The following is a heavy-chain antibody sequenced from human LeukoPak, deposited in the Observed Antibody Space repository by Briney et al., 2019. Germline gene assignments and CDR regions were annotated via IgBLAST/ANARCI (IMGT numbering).Heavy chain of an antibody. Sequence: PGGSLRLSCAASGFTFSSYSMNWVRQAPGKGLEWVSSISSSSSSSYIYYADSVKGRFTISRDNAKNSLYLQMNSLRAEDTAVYYCAVSETTVTTAFDYWGQGTLVTVSS. V-gene: IGHV3-21*01. CDR3: AVSETTVTTAFDY. J-gene: IGHJ4*02. D-gene: IGHD4-17*01. CDR1: GFTFSSYS. CDR2: ISSSSSSSYI.